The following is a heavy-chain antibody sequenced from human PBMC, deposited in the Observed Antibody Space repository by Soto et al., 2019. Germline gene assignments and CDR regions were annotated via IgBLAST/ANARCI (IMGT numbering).Heavy chain of an antibody. CDR3: TTLPYPFDY. Sequence: GGSLRLSCAASGFTFVHHGLTWVRQAPGKGLEWVGRIKSKTDGGTTDYAAPVKGRFTISRDDSKNTLYLQMNSLKTEDTAVYYCTTLPYPFDYWGQGTLVTVSS. V-gene: IGHV3-15*07. J-gene: IGHJ4*02. D-gene: IGHD2-2*01. CDR1: GFTFVHHG. CDR2: IKSKTDGGTT.